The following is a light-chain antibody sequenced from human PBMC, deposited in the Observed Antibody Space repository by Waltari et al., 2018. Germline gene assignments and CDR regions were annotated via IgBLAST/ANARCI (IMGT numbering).Light chain of an antibody. Sequence: QTVVTQEPSLSVSPGGTVTLTCALSSGPVSSTSYPTWYKQTPGQPPRTLVYKGIRRSSGVPDRFSGSILGNTAALTITGAQADDESDYYCSMYMGSGVWVFGGGTKLTVL. CDR1: SGPVSSTSY. J-gene: IGLJ3*02. CDR2: KGI. V-gene: IGLV8-61*01. CDR3: SMYMGSGVWV.